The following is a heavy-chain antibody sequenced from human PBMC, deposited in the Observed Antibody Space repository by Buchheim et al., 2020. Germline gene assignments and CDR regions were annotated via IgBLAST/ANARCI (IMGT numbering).Heavy chain of an antibody. Sequence: EVQLLESGGGLVQPGGSLRLSCAASGFTFSNYAMNWVRQAPGKGLEWVSVISAGSSTTYYADSVTGRFTISRDKSKNTLYLQMNSLRAEDTAVYYCAKGPITGTTIRGYFDNWGQGTL. CDR3: AKGPITGTTIRGYFDN. CDR2: ISAGSSTT. CDR1: GFTFSNYA. D-gene: IGHD1-7*01. J-gene: IGHJ4*02. V-gene: IGHV3-23*01.